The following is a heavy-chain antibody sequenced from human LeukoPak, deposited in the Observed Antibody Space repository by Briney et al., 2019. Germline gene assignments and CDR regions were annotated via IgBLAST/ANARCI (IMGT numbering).Heavy chain of an antibody. CDR1: GYTFTSYG. Sequence: GASVKVSCKASGYTFTSYGISWVRQAPGQGLEWMGWISAHNGNTNYAQKLQGRVTMTTDTSTSTAYMELRSLRSDDTAVYYCARVGYDFWSGSLFDAFDIWGQGTMVTVSS. CDR3: ARVGYDFWSGSLFDAFDI. J-gene: IGHJ3*02. CDR2: ISAHNGNT. V-gene: IGHV1-18*01. D-gene: IGHD3-3*01.